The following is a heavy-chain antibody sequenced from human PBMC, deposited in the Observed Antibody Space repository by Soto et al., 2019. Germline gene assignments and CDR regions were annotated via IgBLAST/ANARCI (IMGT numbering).Heavy chain of an antibody. D-gene: IGHD4-4*01. CDR2: ISGSGGST. CDR3: AKDRPTTVVPDDAFDI. CDR1: GFTFSSYA. J-gene: IGHJ3*02. Sequence: EVQLLESGGGLVQPGGSLRLSCAASGFTFSSYAMSWVRQAPGKGLEWVSAISGSGGSTYYAASVKGRFTISRDNSKNTLYLQMNSLRAEDTAVYYCAKDRPTTVVPDDAFDIWGPGTMVTVSS. V-gene: IGHV3-23*01.